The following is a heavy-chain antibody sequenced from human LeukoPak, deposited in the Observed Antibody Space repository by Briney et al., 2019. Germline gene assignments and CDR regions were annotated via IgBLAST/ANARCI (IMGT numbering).Heavy chain of an antibody. J-gene: IGHJ6*03. D-gene: IGHD6-13*01. CDR2: IYYSGST. Sequence: SETLSLTCTVSGGSISSYYWTWIRQPPGKGLEWIGSIYYSGSTYYNPSLKSRVTISVDTSKNQFSLKLSFVTAADTAVYYCARVHSSSWMVYYYYYYMDVWGKGTTVTVSS. CDR3: ARVHSSSWMVYYYYYYMDV. V-gene: IGHV4-59*12. CDR1: GGSISSYY.